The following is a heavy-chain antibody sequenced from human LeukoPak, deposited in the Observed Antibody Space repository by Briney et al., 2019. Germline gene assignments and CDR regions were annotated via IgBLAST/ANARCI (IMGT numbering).Heavy chain of an antibody. Sequence: GGSLRLSCAASGFTFSSYWMSWVRQAPGKGLEWVANIKQDGSEKYYVDSVKGRFTISRDNAKNSLYLQMSSLRAEDTAVYYCARDLNPGIAVAAPGYWGQGTLVTVSS. D-gene: IGHD6-19*01. CDR3: ARDLNPGIAVAAPGY. J-gene: IGHJ4*02. CDR2: IKQDGSEK. V-gene: IGHV3-7*01. CDR1: GFTFSSYW.